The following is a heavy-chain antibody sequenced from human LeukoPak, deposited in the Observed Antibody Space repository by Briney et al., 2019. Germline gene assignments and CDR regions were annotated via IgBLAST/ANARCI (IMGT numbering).Heavy chain of an antibody. J-gene: IGHJ5*02. CDR2: INTKTGNP. D-gene: IGHD3-10*01. CDR1: GYTFTEYA. CDR3: ARISGDFGDLGDP. V-gene: IGHV7-4-1*02. Sequence: GASVKVSCKASGYTFTEYAMNWVRQAPGQGLEWMGWINTKTGNPTYAQGFTGRFVFSLDTSVSTAYLQISSLKPEDTAVYYCARISGDFGDLGDPWGQGTLVTVSS.